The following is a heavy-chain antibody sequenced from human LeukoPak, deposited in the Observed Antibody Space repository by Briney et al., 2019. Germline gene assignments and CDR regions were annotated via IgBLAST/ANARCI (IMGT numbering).Heavy chain of an antibody. CDR1: GVTVSSNY. CDR3: VKDPSPEVVPAVMDY. V-gene: IGHV3-53*05. J-gene: IGHJ4*02. CDR2: IYSAGST. Sequence: GGSLRLSCAASGVTVSSNYMIWVRQAPGRGLEWVSVIYSAGSTYYADSVKGRFTISRDNSKNTLYLQMSSLRAEDTAVYYCVKDPSPEVVPAVMDYWGQGTLVTVSS. D-gene: IGHD2-2*01.